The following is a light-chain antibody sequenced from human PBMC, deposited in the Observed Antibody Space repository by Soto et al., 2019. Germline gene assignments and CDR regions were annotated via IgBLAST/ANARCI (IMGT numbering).Light chain of an antibody. Sequence: DIQVTQSPSTLSASVGDRVTITCRASQSISSWLAWYQQKPGKAPNLLIYKASSLESGVPSRFSGSGSATEFTLTVSSLQPDDFATYYCQQYDSYPLTFGGGTKV. J-gene: IGKJ4*01. CDR2: KAS. CDR1: QSISSW. V-gene: IGKV1-5*03. CDR3: QQYDSYPLT.